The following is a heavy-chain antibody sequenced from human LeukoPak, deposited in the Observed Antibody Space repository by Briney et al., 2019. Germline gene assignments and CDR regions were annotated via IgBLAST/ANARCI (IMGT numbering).Heavy chain of an antibody. CDR1: GFTFRSYS. CDR2: ISSSSTYI. Sequence: GGSLRLSCAASGFTFRSYSMNWVRQAPGKGLEGVSSISSSSTYIYYADSVKGRFTISRDNAKNSLYLQMNSLRAEDTAVYYCARELAAAGTEYYYYMDVWGKGTTVTVSS. V-gene: IGHV3-21*01. J-gene: IGHJ6*03. CDR3: ARELAAAGTEYYYYMDV. D-gene: IGHD6-13*01.